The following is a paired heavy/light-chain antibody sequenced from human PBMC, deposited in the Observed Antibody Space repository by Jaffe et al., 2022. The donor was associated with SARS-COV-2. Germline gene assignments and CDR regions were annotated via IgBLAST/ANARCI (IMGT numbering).Light chain of an antibody. CDR3: LLHYTDVWV. CDR2: DTS. J-gene: IGLJ3*02. CDR1: TGAVNAAHF. Sequence: QAVVTQEPSLTVSPGETVTFTCGSGTGAVNAAHFPYWFQKKPGQAPMTLISDTSNRQSWTPARFSGSLLGGKAALTLAGAQSDDEAEYYCLLHYTDVWVFGGGTKLTVL. V-gene: IGLV7-46*01.
Heavy chain of an antibody. Sequence: EVQLVESGGGLVKPGGSLRLSCAVSGFSFKHAWMSWVRQAPGKGLEWVGRVRSESDGGADYAAPVKGRFSLSRDESAQAVFLQMNSLTTEDTALYYCTTERTWSDGKYRPFGYWGQGTLVTVSS. D-gene: IGHD2-2*01. CDR3: TTERTWSDGKYRPFGY. J-gene: IGHJ4*02. CDR2: VRSESDGGA. V-gene: IGHV3-15*01. CDR1: GFSFKHAW.